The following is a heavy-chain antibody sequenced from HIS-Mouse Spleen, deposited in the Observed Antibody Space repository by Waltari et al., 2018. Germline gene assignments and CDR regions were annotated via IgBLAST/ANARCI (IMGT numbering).Heavy chain of an antibody. D-gene: IGHD6-13*01. J-gene: IGHJ1*01. Sequence: QVQLQQWGAGLLKPSETLSLTCAVYGGSFSGYYWSWIRQPPGKGLEWIGEINHSGSTNYNPSLKSRVTISVDTSKNQFSLKLSSVTAADTAVYYCARGPSYSSSWYFQHWGQGTLVTVSS. CDR1: GGSFSGYY. CDR2: INHSGST. CDR3: ARGPSYSSSWYFQH. V-gene: IGHV4-34*01.